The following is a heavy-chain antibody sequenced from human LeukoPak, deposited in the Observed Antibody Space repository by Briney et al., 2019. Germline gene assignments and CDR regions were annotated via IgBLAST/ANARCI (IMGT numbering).Heavy chain of an antibody. CDR1: GYTFTSYD. CDR3: LRGSPQGWLQEYY. D-gene: IGHD5-24*01. CDR2: MNPNSGNT. J-gene: IGHJ4*02. Sequence: ASVKVSCKASGYTFTSYDIHWVRQATGQGLEWMGWMNPNSGNTGYAQKFQGRVTMTRDTSITTAYMELSSLRFEDTAVYYCLRGSPQGWLQEYYWGQGSLVTVSS. V-gene: IGHV1-8*01.